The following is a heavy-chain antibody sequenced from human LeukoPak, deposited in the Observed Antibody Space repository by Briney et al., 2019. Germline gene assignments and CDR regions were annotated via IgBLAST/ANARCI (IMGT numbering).Heavy chain of an antibody. Sequence: GRSLRLSCAASGFTFSSYAMHWVRQAPGKGLEWVAVISYDGSNKYYADSVKGRFTISRDNSKNTLYLQMNSLRAEDTAVYYCARDSLRGYDILTGYSPYYFDYWGQGTLVTVSS. V-gene: IGHV3-30-3*01. CDR1: GFTFSSYA. D-gene: IGHD3-9*01. J-gene: IGHJ4*02. CDR2: ISYDGSNK. CDR3: ARDSLRGYDILTGYSPYYFDY.